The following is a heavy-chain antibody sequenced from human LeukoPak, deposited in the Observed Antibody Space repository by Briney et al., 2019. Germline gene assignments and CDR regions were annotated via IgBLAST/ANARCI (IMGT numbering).Heavy chain of an antibody. CDR1: GYTFTGYY. V-gene: IGHV1-2*02. D-gene: IGHD3-10*01. CDR2: INPNSGGT. Sequence: ASVKVSCKASGYTFTGYYMHWVRQAPGQGLEWMGWINPNSGGTNYAQKFQGRVTMTRDTSISTAYMELSRLRSDDTAVYYCARARITMVRGFIITPIDYWGQGTLVTVSS. CDR3: ARARITMVRGFIITPIDY. J-gene: IGHJ4*02.